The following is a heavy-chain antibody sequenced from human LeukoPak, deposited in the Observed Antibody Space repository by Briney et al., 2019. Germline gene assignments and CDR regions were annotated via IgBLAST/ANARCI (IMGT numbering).Heavy chain of an antibody. J-gene: IGHJ4*02. V-gene: IGHV3-23*01. CDR1: GFRFGAYA. Sequence: PGGSLRLSCAASGFRFGAYAMSWVRLAPGKGLEWVSGISETGRTTSYTDSVKGRFTISRDNSKNTLHLQMSRLRAEDTALYYCAKDHDNTDYYYYFDSWGQGTLVTVSS. D-gene: IGHD2-21*02. CDR2: ISETGRTT. CDR3: AKDHDNTDYYYYFDS.